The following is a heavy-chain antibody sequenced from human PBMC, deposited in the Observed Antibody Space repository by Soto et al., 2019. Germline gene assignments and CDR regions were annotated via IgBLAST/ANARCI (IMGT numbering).Heavy chain of an antibody. CDR2: INHSGST. CDR3: ASGRRTTVTIDY. CDR1: GGSFSGYY. Sequence: QVQLQQWGAGLLKPSETLSLTCAVYGGSFSGYYWSWIRQPPGKGLEWIGEINHSGSTNYNPSLKSRVTISVDTSKNPFSLKLSSVTAADTAVYYCASGRRTTVTIDYWGQGTLVTVSS. V-gene: IGHV4-34*01. J-gene: IGHJ4*02. D-gene: IGHD4-17*01.